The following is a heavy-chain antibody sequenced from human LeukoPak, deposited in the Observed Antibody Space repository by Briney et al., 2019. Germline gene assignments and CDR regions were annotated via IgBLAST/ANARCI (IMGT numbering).Heavy chain of an antibody. V-gene: IGHV4-39*01. J-gene: IGHJ4*02. CDR1: GGSISSSRYY. CDR2: IFSGVDT. CDR3: GRYEHPVITPIGS. D-gene: IGHD2-21*01. Sequence: PSETLSLTCTVSGGSISSSRYYWGWIRQPPGTGLEWVASIFSGVDTCFSRSLRGRFTISVDASKNQSSLRPSSGAAAVTAVYYCGRYEHPVITPIGSWGQGTLVTVSS.